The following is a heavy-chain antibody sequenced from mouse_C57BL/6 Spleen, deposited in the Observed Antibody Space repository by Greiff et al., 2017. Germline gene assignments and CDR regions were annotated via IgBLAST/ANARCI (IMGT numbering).Heavy chain of an antibody. V-gene: IGHV5-17*01. Sequence: EVKLVESGGGLVKPGGSLKLSCAASGFTFSDYGMHWVSQAHEKGLEWVAYISSGSSAISYEETVKGRVTISRDNAKNTLFLQMNSLRSEDTAMYYCARYSCTRGNAMDYWGQGTSVTVSS. J-gene: IGHJ4*01. CDR2: ISSGSSAI. CDR3: ARYSCTRGNAMDY. D-gene: IGHD5-1*01. CDR1: GFTFSDYG.